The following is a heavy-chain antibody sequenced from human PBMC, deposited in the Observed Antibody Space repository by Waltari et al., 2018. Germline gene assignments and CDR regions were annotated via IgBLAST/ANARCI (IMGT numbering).Heavy chain of an antibody. Sequence: QLQLQESGPGLVKPSETLSLTCTVSGGSISSSSYYWVLIRHPPGKGLEWIGRIYYSGSIDYNPSSKSRVTISVDTSKKQFSLKLSAVTAADTAVDYCARHDYDSSGYYRYYFDDWGQGTLVTVSS. J-gene: IGHJ4*02. CDR1: GGSISSSSYY. CDR2: IYYSGSI. V-gene: IGHV4-39*01. D-gene: IGHD3-22*01. CDR3: ARHDYDSSGYYRYYFDD.